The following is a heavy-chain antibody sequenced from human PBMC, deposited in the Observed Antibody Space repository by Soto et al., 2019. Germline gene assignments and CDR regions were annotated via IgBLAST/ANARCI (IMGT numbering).Heavy chain of an antibody. V-gene: IGHV3-33*01. CDR3: ARDPQPQAEYDFWSGLDSFDI. CDR2: IWNDGSNK. CDR1: GFPFSTYG. D-gene: IGHD3-3*01. Sequence: QVQLVESGGDVVQPGRSLRLSCAASGFPFSTYGMHWVRQAPGKGLEWVAIIWNDGSNKYYADSVKGRFTISRDNSRNTLYLQMNSLRVEDTAVYYCARDPQPQAEYDFWSGLDSFDIWGQGTMVTVSS. J-gene: IGHJ3*02.